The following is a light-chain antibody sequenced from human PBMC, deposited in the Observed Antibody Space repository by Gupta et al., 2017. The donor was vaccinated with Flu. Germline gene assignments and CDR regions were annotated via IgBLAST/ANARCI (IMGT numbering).Light chain of an antibody. CDR2: CAS. Sequence: IVLTQSPASLAVALGERATLHCKSSQSLLYTPNNRHYLAWYQQKPGQPPKLLIYCASTRESGVPDRFSGSESGTDFTLTITRLQAEDVAVYYCQQYYTTPITFGGGTKVEIK. CDR1: QSLLYTPNNRHY. CDR3: QQYYTTPIT. J-gene: IGKJ4*01. V-gene: IGKV4-1*01.